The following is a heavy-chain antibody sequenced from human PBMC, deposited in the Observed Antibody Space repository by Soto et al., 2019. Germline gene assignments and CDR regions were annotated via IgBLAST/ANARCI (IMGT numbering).Heavy chain of an antibody. V-gene: IGHV4-59*12. Sequence: SETLSLTCTVSGGSISSYYWSWIRQPPGKGLEWIGYIYYSGSTNYNPSLKSRVTISVDTSKNQFSLNVSSVTAADTAVYYCARLKTYDILNNSDYWGQGSLVTVSS. D-gene: IGHD3-9*01. J-gene: IGHJ4*02. CDR1: GGSISSYY. CDR2: IYYSGST. CDR3: ARLKTYDILNNSDY.